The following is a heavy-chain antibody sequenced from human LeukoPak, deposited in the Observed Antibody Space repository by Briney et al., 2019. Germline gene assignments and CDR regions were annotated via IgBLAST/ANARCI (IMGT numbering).Heavy chain of an antibody. CDR1: GGSFSGYY. CDR3: ARGPRGWAARPFDY. J-gene: IGHJ4*02. Sequence: SETLSLTCAVYGGSFSGYYWSWIRQPPGKGLEWIGEINHSGSTNYNPSLKSRVTISVDTSKNQFSLKLSSVTAADTAVYYCARGPRGWAARPFDYWGQGTLVTVSS. D-gene: IGHD6-6*01. V-gene: IGHV4-34*01. CDR2: INHSGST.